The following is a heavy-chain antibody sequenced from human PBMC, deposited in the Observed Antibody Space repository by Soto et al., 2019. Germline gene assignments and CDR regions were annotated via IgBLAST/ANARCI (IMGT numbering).Heavy chain of an antibody. D-gene: IGHD2-2*01. V-gene: IGHV3-30-3*01. CDR1: GVSFTSYA. CDR2: ISYDGSNK. J-gene: IGHJ6*02. CDR3: ARHHSSRVVVLAATVYYYYYYGMDV. Sequence: GGPMRVDCAASGVSFTSYAMHWFRQAPGKGLGWVAVISYDGSNKYYADSVKGRFTISRDNSKNTLYLQMNSLRAKDTAVYYCARHHSSRVVVLAATVYYYYYYGMDVWAQGTTVTVS.